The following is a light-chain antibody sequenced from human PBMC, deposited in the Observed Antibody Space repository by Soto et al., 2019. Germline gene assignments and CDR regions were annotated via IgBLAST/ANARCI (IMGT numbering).Light chain of an antibody. J-gene: IGKJ5*01. CDR3: QQYHHWPPIS. V-gene: IGKV3-15*01. CDR1: QNIDSN. Sequence: IVMTQSPTTMSLCGGARVTLSCMASQNIDSNLVWYQQKPGQSPRLLIFRASSRATGIPARFSGSGSGTEFTLTIRSLQSEDFAVYYCQQYHHWPPISFGQGTRLEIK. CDR2: RAS.